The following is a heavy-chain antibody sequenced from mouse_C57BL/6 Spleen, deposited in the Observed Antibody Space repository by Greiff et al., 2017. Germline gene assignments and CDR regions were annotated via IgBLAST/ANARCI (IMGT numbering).Heavy chain of an antibody. CDR3: ARSLRTHY. CDR2: IYPGSGST. CDR1: GYTFTSYW. Sequence: VQLQQPGAELVKPGASVTMSCKASGYTFTSYWITWVKQRPGQGLEWIGDIYPGSGSTNYNEKFKGKATLTVDTSSSTAYMHLSSLTSEDSAVYSCARSLRTHYWGQGTTLTVSS. D-gene: IGHD3-2*02. J-gene: IGHJ2*01. V-gene: IGHV1-55*01.